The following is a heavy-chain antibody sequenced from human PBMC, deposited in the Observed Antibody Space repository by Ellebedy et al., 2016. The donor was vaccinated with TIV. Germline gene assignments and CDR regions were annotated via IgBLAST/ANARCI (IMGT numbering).Heavy chain of an antibody. Sequence: AASVKVSCKASGYTFANYGISWVRQAPGQGLEWMGWISGYNGNTNYAQKFQGRVTMTTNTSTSTAYLELRSLRYADTDVYYSARRALVRGISGFDTWGQGTMVTVSS. D-gene: IGHD3-10*01. CDR3: ARRALVRGISGFDT. CDR1: GYTFANYG. V-gene: IGHV1-18*04. J-gene: IGHJ3*02. CDR2: ISGYNGNT.